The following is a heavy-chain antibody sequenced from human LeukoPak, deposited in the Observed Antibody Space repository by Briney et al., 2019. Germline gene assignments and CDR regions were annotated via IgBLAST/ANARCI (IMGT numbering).Heavy chain of an antibody. Sequence: PSETLSLTCTVSGGAVSSGSFYWSWIRQPPGKGLEWIGDIHNTGSTNYNSSLKSRVTISIDTSKNQFSLKLRSVTAADTALYYCAVGGGGIAVPGTGGWFDPWGQGTLVTVSS. CDR3: AVGGGGIAVPGTGGWFDP. V-gene: IGHV4-61*01. CDR1: GGAVSSGSFY. D-gene: IGHD6-19*01. CDR2: IHNTGST. J-gene: IGHJ5*02.